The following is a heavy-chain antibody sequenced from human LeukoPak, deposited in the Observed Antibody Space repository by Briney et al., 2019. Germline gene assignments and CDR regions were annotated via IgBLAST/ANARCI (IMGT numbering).Heavy chain of an antibody. J-gene: IGHJ2*01. D-gene: IGHD6-13*01. CDR2: IYQSGNT. Sequence: SETLSLTCTVSGGSINNRDYYWGWIRQPPGKGLEWIGNIYQSGNTYYNPSLMSRVTLSMDTSKNQVSLNLTSVTAADTAIYYCARERITAIGAKFFDLWGRGTLVTVSS. V-gene: IGHV4-39*07. CDR1: GGSINNRDYY. CDR3: ARERITAIGAKFFDL.